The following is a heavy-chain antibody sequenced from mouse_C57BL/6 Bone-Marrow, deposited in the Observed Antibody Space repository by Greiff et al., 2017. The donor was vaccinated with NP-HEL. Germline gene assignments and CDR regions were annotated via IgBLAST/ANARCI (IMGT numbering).Heavy chain of an antibody. CDR1: GFTFSSYA. Sequence: EVQGVESGEGLVKPGGSLKLSCAASGFTFSSYAMSWVRQTPEKRLEWVAYISSGGDYIYYADTVKGRFTISRDNARNTLYLQMSSLKSEDTAMYYCTRVTSTAVVDWYFDVWGTGTTVTVAS. D-gene: IGHD1-1*01. CDR2: ISSGGDYI. V-gene: IGHV5-9-1*02. J-gene: IGHJ1*03. CDR3: TRVTSTAVVDWYFDV.